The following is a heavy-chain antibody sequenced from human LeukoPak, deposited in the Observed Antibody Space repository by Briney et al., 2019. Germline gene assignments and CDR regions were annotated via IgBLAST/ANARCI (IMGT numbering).Heavy chain of an antibody. Sequence: SETLSLTCTVSGGSISSSNYYWGWIRQPPGKGLEWIGTIYYSGTTYYNPSLESRVTISENTSKNQFSLTLRSVTAADTAVYYCARQISDYYYYYMDVWGKGTTVTVSS. J-gene: IGHJ6*03. V-gene: IGHV4-39*01. CDR1: GGSISSSNYY. CDR2: IYYSGTT. CDR3: ARQISDYYYYYMDV. D-gene: IGHD3-10*01.